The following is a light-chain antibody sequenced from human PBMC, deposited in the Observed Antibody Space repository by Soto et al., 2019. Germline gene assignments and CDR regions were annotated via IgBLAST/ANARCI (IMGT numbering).Light chain of an antibody. J-gene: IGKJ1*01. CDR1: QDINNR. Sequence: DIQMTQAPSSVSASVGDRVTITCRASQDINNRVAWFQQRPGRAPKYLIQAASILQSGFPSRFSATGSGTDFTLTIDSQQPEDFATYYCLQVKNFPRTFGQGTKLEIK. CDR3: LQVKNFPRT. CDR2: AAS. V-gene: IGKV1-12*01.